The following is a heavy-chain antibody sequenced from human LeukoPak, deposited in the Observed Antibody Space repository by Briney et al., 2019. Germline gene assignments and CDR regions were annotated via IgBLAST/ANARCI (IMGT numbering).Heavy chain of an antibody. D-gene: IGHD6-13*01. J-gene: IGHJ5*02. CDR2: INHSGST. Sequence: SETLSLTCAVYGGSFSGYYWSWIRQPPGKGLEWIGEINHSGSTNYNPSLKSRVTISVDTSKNQFSLKLSSVTAADTAVYYCARVVAAGFRWFDPWGQGTLVTVSS. V-gene: IGHV4-34*01. CDR1: GGSFSGYY. CDR3: ARVVAAGFRWFDP.